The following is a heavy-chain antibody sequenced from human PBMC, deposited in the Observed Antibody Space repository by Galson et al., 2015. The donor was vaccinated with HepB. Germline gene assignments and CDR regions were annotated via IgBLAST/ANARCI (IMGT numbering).Heavy chain of an antibody. J-gene: IGHJ3*02. CDR2: IYPGDSDT. V-gene: IGHV5-51*01. CDR3: ARTVDRVATISAFDI. D-gene: IGHD5-12*01. Sequence: QYGAEVKKPGESLTISCKGSGYSFTSYWIGWVRQMPGKGLGWMGIIYPGDSDTRYSPSFQGQVTISADKSISNAYLQWSSLKASDTAMYYCARTVDRVATISAFDIWGQGTMVTVSS. CDR1: GYSFTSYW.